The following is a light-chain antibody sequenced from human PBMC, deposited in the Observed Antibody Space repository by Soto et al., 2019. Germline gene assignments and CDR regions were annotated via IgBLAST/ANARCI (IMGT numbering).Light chain of an antibody. CDR3: QSYDSSLSGWV. V-gene: IGLV1-40*01. J-gene: IGLJ1*01. CDR2: ANN. Sequence: QLVLTQPPSVSGAPGQRVTISCTGSSSNIGARYDVHWYQQFPGTAPKLLIYANNNRPSGVPDRFSGSKSGTSASLAITGLQAEDEADYYCQSYDSSLSGWVFGTGTKLTVL. CDR1: SSNIGARYD.